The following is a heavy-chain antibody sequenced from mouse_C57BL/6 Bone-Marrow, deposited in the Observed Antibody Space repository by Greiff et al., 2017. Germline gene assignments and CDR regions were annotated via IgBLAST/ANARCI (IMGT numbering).Heavy chain of an antibody. CDR3: AVVLRYMDY. CDR1: GFTFSDYG. Sequence: EVQLVESGGGLVKPGGSLKLSCAASGFTFSDYGMHWVRQAPEKGLEWVAYISSGSSTISYADTVKGRFTISRDNAKNTLFLQMTSLRSEDTAMYYCAVVLRYMDYWGQGTSVTVSS. D-gene: IGHD1-1*01. J-gene: IGHJ4*01. V-gene: IGHV5-17*01. CDR2: ISSGSSTI.